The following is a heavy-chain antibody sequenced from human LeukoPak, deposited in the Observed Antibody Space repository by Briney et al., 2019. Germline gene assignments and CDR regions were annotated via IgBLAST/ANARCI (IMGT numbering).Heavy chain of an antibody. J-gene: IGHJ3*02. D-gene: IGHD2-21*02. CDR3: ARERQDAVIHSGAFNI. V-gene: IGHV3-30-3*01. Sequence: GGSLRLSCAASGFTFSNYFMHWVRQAPGKGLEWVADIASDGSHTFYVESVKGRFTISRDNSKNTLYLQMNSLGPEDTAVYFCARERQDAVIHSGAFNIWGQGTMVTVSS. CDR2: IASDGSHT. CDR1: GFTFSNYF.